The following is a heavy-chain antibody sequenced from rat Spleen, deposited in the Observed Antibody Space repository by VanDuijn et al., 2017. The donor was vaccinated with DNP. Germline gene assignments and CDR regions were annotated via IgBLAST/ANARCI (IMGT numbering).Heavy chain of an antibody. V-gene: IGHV5S23*01. CDR2: ISPSGGNT. CDR1: GFTFSDYA. D-gene: IGHD4-3*01. CDR3: AFGVGLAD. J-gene: IGHJ3*01. Sequence: EVQLVESGGGLVQPGNSLKLSCAASGFTFSDYAMAWVRQSPKKGLEWVASISPSGGNTYYRDSVKGRFTISRDNAESTLNLHMDVRGPEGTASFYCAFGVGLADWGQGTLVTVST.